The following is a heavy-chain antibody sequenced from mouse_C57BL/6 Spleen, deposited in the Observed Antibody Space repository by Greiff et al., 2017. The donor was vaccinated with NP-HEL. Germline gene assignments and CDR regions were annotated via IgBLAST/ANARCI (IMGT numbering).Heavy chain of an antibody. CDR3: ARELRLRAY. Sequence: EVQLVESGPGLVKPSQSLSLTCSVTGYSITSGYYWNWIRQFPGNKLEWMGYISYDGSNNYNPSLKNRISITRDTSKNQFFLKLNSVTTEDTATYYCARELRLRAYWGQGTLVTVSA. J-gene: IGHJ3*01. CDR1: GYSITSGYY. D-gene: IGHD3-2*02. CDR2: ISYDGSN. V-gene: IGHV3-6*01.